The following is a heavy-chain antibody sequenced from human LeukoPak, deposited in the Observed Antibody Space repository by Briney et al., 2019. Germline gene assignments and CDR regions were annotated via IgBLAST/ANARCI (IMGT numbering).Heavy chain of an antibody. V-gene: IGHV3-21*04. CDR3: AKARPMVRGVLGYFDY. J-gene: IGHJ4*02. CDR1: GFTFSSYS. D-gene: IGHD3-10*01. Sequence: KPGGSLRLSCAASGFTFSSYSMNWVRQAPGKGLEWVSSISSSSSYIYYADSVKGRFTISRDNSKNTLYLQMDSLRAEDTAVYYCAKARPMVRGVLGYFDYWGQGTLVTVSS. CDR2: ISSSSSYI.